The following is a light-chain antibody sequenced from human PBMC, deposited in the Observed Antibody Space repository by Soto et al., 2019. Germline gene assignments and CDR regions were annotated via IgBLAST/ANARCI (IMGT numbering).Light chain of an antibody. CDR2: AAS. V-gene: IGKV1-8*01. Sequence: AIRNTQSPSSFSASTGDRVTITCRASQGISSYLAWYQQKPGKAPKLLIYAASTLQSGVPSRFSGSGSGTDFTLTISCLQSEDFATYYCQQYYSYPPTFGQGTKVDIK. CDR3: QQYYSYPPT. CDR1: QGISSY. J-gene: IGKJ1*01.